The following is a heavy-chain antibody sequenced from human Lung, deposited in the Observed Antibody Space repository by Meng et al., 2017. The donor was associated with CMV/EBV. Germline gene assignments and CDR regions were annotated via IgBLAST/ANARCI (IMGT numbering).Heavy chain of an antibody. CDR2: IYYSGTT. Sequence: SETLSLTCTFSSASISRRGYYWGWIRQPPGKGLEWVASIYYSGTTYYNPSLKSRVAISMDASKNQFSLKLSSVTAADTAIYYCARGLFSSQSTAPYDGFDMXGQGXKVTVSS. V-gene: IGHV4-39*07. CDR3: ARGLFSSQSTAPYDGFDM. CDR1: SASISRRGYY. D-gene: IGHD3-10*02. J-gene: IGHJ3*02.